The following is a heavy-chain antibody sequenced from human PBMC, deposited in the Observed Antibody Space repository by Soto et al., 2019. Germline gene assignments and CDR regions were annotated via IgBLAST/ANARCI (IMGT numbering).Heavy chain of an antibody. J-gene: IGHJ4*02. Sequence: SETLSLTCTVSGGSINNYYWSWIRQPPGKGLEWIGYIYYSGSTNYNPSLKSRVTVSVDTSKNQFSLKLSSVTAADTAVYYCARRYGGNFDYWGQGTLVTVSS. CDR1: GGSINNYY. V-gene: IGHV4-59*01. D-gene: IGHD1-26*01. CDR3: ARRYGGNFDY. CDR2: IYYSGST.